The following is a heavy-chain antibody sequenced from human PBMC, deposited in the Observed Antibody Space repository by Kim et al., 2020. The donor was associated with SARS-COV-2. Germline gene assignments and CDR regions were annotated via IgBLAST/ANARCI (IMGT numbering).Heavy chain of an antibody. D-gene: IGHD1-1*01. J-gene: IGHJ3*02. CDR3: ARGWNEAFDI. Sequence: GGSLRLSCAASGFTFSSYSMNWVRQAPGKGLEWVSSISSSSSYIYYADSVKGRFTISRDNAKNSLYLQVNSLRAEDTAVYYCARGWNEAFDIWGQGTMVTVSS. CDR1: GFTFSSYS. CDR2: ISSSSSYI. V-gene: IGHV3-21*01.